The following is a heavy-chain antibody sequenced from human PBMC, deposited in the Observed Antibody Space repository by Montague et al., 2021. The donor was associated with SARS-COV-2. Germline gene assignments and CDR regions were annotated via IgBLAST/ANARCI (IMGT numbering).Heavy chain of an antibody. CDR3: ARQEPIVVVVAAARGWFDP. Sequence: SETLSLTCTVSGGSISSSSYYWGWIRQPPGKGLEWIGSIYYSGSTYHNPSLKSRVAISVDTSENQFSLKLSSVTAADTAVYYCARQEPIVVVVAAARGWFDPWGQGTLVTVSS. J-gene: IGHJ5*02. V-gene: IGHV4-39*01. CDR1: GGSISSSSYY. CDR2: IYYSGST. D-gene: IGHD2-15*01.